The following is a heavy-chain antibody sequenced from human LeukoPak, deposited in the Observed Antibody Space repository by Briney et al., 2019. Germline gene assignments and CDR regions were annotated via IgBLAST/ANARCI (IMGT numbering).Heavy chain of an antibody. CDR1: GFTFSSYS. CDR3: ARASAGNFGQ. J-gene: IGHJ4*02. CDR2: ITSSNSL. Sequence: GGSLRLSCADSGFTFSSYSMNWVRQAPGKGLEWVSSITSSNSLYYADSVKGRFTISRDNAQNSVYLQMNSLRAEDTAVYYCARASAGNFGQWGQGTLVTVSS. D-gene: IGHD4-23*01. V-gene: IGHV3-21*01.